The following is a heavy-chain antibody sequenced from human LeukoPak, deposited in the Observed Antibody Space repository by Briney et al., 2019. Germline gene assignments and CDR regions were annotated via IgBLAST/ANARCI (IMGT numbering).Heavy chain of an antibody. CDR2: INPNSGGT. V-gene: IGHV1-2*02. D-gene: IGHD3-16*01. CDR1: GYTFTGYY. CDR3: ARQWGSYYYYYMDV. J-gene: IGHJ6*03. Sequence: ASVKVSCKASGYTFTGYYMHWVRQAPGQGLEWMGWINPNSGGTNYAQKFQGRVTMTRDTSISTAYMELSRLRSDDTAVYYCARQWGSYYYYYMDVWGKGTTVTVSS.